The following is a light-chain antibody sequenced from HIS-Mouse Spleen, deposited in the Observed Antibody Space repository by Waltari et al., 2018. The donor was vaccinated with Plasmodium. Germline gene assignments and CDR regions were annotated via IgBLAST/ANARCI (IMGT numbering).Light chain of an antibody. J-gene: IGLJ1*01. CDR3: CSYAGSSTYV. V-gene: IGLV2-23*01. CDR1: SSDVWRYYR. CDR2: ERS. Sequence: QSALTQSASVSVSHGQSITISCTDTSSDVWRYYRSSCYQQHPGKAPKLMNYERSKRPSGVSNRFSGSKSGNTASLTISGLQAEDEADYYCCSYAGSSTYVFGTGTKVTVL.